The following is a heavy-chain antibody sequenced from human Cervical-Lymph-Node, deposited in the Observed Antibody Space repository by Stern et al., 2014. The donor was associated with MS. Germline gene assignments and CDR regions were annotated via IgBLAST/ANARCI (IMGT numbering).Heavy chain of an antibody. D-gene: IGHD4-17*01. CDR2: IVPLFGEP. J-gene: IGHJ6*02. CDR1: GGTFSNYA. V-gene: IGHV1-69*01. CDR3: ASPLTATSVPFGYYGMDV. Sequence: MQLVESGAEVKKPGSSVKVSCKASGGTFSNYATSWVRPAPGQGLEWMGWIVPLFGEPNYAQKFQGRVTISADESTSTAYMDLSSLRSEDTAVYYCASPLTATSVPFGYYGMDVWGQGTTVTVS.